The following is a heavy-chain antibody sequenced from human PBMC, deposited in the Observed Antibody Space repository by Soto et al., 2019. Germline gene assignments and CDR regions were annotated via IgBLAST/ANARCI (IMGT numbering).Heavy chain of an antibody. CDR2: IYYSGST. CDR1: GGSISSGGYY. V-gene: IGHV4-31*03. CDR3: ARGSALLYYFDY. Sequence: PSETLSLTCTVSGGSISSGGYYWSWIRQHPGKGLEWIGYIYYSGSTYYNPSLKSRVTISVDTSKNQFSLKLSSVTAADTAVYYCARGSALLYYFDYWGQETLVTVSS. J-gene: IGHJ4*02.